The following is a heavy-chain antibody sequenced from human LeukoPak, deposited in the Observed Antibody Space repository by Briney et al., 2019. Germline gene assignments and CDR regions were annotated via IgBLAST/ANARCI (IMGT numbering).Heavy chain of an antibody. CDR3: ARASWVSVADAVS. CDR2: IRGNSET. Sequence: GGSLRLSCVASGFSFTNYAMSWVRQAPARGPEWVSSIRGNSETFYADSVKGRCTLFKDDSRNTVYLQLNDLRVDDTAIYYCARASWVSVADAVSWGQGTQVTVSS. CDR1: GFSFTNYA. D-gene: IGHD5/OR15-5a*01. J-gene: IGHJ4*02. V-gene: IGHV3-23*01.